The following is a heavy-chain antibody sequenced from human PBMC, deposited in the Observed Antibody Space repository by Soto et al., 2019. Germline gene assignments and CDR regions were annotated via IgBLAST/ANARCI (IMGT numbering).Heavy chain of an antibody. CDR3: ARAYTGYVWGSFDY. J-gene: IGHJ4*02. CDR1: EFSLTINGLG. Sequence: QITLKESGPTLVKPTQTLTLTCTFSEFSLTINGLGVDWIRQPPGKALEWLALIYRDDDKRYSPSLMSRLTITKDTSKNQVVLTMTNMDPMDTATFYCARAYTGYVWGSFDYWGQGTLVTVSS. CDR2: IYRDDDK. V-gene: IGHV2-5*02. D-gene: IGHD3-16*01.